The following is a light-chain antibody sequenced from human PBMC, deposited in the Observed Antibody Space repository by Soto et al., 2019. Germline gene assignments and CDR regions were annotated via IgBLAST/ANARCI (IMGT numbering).Light chain of an antibody. V-gene: IGKV1-33*01. CDR3: QQYDSLPLT. CDR1: QDISNY. CDR2: DVS. J-gene: IGKJ5*01. Sequence: DIQMTKSALSLSVSVGDRVTITCQASQDISNYLHWFQQKPGKAPQLLIFDVSNLQTGVPSRFSGGGSGTDFALTISSLEPEDIATYYCQQYDSLPLTFGQGTRLEIK.